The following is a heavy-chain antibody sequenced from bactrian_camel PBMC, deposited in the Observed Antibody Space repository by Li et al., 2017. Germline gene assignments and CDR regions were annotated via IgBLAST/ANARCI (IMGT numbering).Heavy chain of an antibody. Sequence: VQLVESGGGSVQAGGSLRLSCTASEYTYSVMGWWRQAPGKEREGVAVIRTDGTLWYNDAVKGRFPISRDDSKNTIYLQMNNLKIEDTAVYYCTTDSFSLECYSGSSMVGTQVTVS. CDR1: EYTYSV. V-gene: IGHV3S55*01. CDR2: IRTDGTL. D-gene: IGHD3*01. J-gene: IGHJ4*01.